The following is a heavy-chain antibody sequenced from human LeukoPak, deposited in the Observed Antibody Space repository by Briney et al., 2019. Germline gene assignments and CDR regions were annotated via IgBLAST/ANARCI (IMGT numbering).Heavy chain of an antibody. CDR2: LIPIFGTA. V-gene: IGHV1-69*13. Sequence: EASVKLSCKASGCTVSSYAIIWVRQDPGQGLEWMGWLIPIFGTANYAQKFQGRVAITADESTSTAYMELSSLRSEDTAVYYCARAPIVVVGHPGWFDPWGQGTLVTVSS. CDR1: GCTVSSYA. CDR3: ARAPIVVVGHPGWFDP. D-gene: IGHD3-22*01. J-gene: IGHJ5*02.